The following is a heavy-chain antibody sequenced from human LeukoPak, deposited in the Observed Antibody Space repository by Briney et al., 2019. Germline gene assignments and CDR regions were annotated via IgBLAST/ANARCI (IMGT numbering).Heavy chain of an antibody. CDR3: AKDVTTVPDWYFDL. J-gene: IGHJ2*01. Sequence: GGSLRLSCTASGFTFGDYAMSWFRQAPGKGLEWVGFIRSKAYGGTTEYAASVKGRFTISRDDSKSIAYLQMNSLKTEDTAVYYCAKDVTTVPDWYFDLWGRGTLVTVSS. CDR1: GFTFGDYA. D-gene: IGHD4-17*01. CDR2: IRSKAYGGTT. V-gene: IGHV3-49*03.